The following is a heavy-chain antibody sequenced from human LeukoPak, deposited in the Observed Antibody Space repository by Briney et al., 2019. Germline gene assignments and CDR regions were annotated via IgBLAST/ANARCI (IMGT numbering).Heavy chain of an antibody. Sequence: SETLSLTCAVYGGSFSGYYWSWIRQPPGKGLEWIGEINHSGSTNYNPSLKSRVTISVDTSKNQFSLKLSSVTAADTAVYYCARGLLPYYDILTGYYPAYWYFDLWGRGTLVTVSS. CDR1: GGSFSGYY. CDR3: ARGLLPYYDILTGYYPAYWYFDL. D-gene: IGHD3-9*01. J-gene: IGHJ2*01. CDR2: INHSGST. V-gene: IGHV4-34*01.